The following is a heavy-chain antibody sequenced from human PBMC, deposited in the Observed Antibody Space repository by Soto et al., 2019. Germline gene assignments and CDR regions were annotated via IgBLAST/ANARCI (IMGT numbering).Heavy chain of an antibody. CDR2: IYHSGST. D-gene: IGHD5-12*01. CDR3: AAEGGLPRYY. CDR1: GGSISSGGYS. V-gene: IGHV4-30-2*01. J-gene: IGHJ4*02. Sequence: SETLSLTCAVSGGSISSGGYSWSWIRQPPGKGLEWIGYIYHSGSTYYNPSLKSRVTISVDRSKNQFSLKLSSVTAADTAVYYYAAEGGLPRYYWSQGTLVTVSS.